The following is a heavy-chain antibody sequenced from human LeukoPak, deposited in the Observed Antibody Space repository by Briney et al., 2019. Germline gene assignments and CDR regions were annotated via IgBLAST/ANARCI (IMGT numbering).Heavy chain of an antibody. J-gene: IGHJ3*02. Sequence: SETLSLTCTVSGGSISYYYWSWIRQPPGKGLEWIGYVYYSGSTSYNPSHKSRATISLDTSKHQFSLKLNSVTAADTAVYYCARHAYCGGDCFGGAFEIWGQGTMVTVSS. CDR2: VYYSGST. CDR3: ARHAYCGGDCFGGAFEI. V-gene: IGHV4-59*08. CDR1: GGSISYYY. D-gene: IGHD2-21*02.